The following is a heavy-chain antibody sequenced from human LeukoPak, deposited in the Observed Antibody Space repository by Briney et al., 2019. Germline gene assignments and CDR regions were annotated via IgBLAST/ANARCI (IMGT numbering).Heavy chain of an antibody. D-gene: IGHD3-22*01. CDR2: ISADESTT. CDR3: AKVGDSSGYYYYFDY. J-gene: IGHJ4*02. CDR1: GFTFSSSW. Sequence: QPGGSLRLSCAASGFTFSSSWMNWVRQAPGKGLVWVSRISADESTTTYADSVKGRFTISRDNSKNTLYLQMNSLRAEDTAVYYCAKVGDSSGYYYYFDYWGQGTLVTVSS. V-gene: IGHV3-74*01.